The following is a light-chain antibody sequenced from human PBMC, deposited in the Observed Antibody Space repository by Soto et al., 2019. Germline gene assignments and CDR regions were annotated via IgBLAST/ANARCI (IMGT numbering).Light chain of an antibody. CDR3: SSYAGRNTYV. CDR2: EVS. V-gene: IGLV2-8*01. Sequence: QSALTQPPSASGSPGQSVTMSCIGTSSDVGGYKYVSWYQQHPGKAPKLMIYEVSRRPSGGRDRVSGSTSGNTASLTVSGLQSEDEADYYCSSYAGRNTYVVGTGTKLTVL. J-gene: IGLJ1*01. CDR1: SSDVGGYKY.